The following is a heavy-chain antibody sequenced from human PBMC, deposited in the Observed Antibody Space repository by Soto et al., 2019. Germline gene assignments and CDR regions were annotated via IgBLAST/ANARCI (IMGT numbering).Heavy chain of an antibody. Sequence: SETLSLTCTVSGGSISSYYWSWIRQPPGKGLEWIGYIYYSGSTNYNPSLKSRVTISVDTSKNQFSLKLSSVTAADTAVYYCARSYSSSSEGWFDPWGQGTLVTVSS. J-gene: IGHJ5*02. V-gene: IGHV4-59*01. D-gene: IGHD6-6*01. CDR1: GGSISSYY. CDR2: IYYSGST. CDR3: ARSYSSSSEGWFDP.